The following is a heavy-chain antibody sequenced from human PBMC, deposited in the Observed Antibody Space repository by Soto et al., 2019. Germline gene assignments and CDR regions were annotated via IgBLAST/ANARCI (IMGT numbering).Heavy chain of an antibody. D-gene: IGHD2-15*01. J-gene: IGHJ6*02. CDR1: GGSISSGGYY. Sequence: SETLSLTCTVSGGSISSGGYYWSWIRQHPGKGLEWIGYIYYSGSTYYNPSLKSRVTISVDTSKNQFSLKLSSVTAADTAVYYRARGQSGKLRWPYYYYGMDVWGQGTTVTVSS. V-gene: IGHV4-31*03. CDR2: IYYSGST. CDR3: ARGQSGKLRWPYYYYGMDV.